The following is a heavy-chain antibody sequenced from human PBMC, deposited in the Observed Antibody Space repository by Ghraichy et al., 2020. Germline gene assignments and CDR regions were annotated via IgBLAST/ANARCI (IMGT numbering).Heavy chain of an antibody. V-gene: IGHV3-15*01. CDR1: GFTFRNAW. CDR3: TTYLVSGSYYPLYYYGMDV. CDR2: IKSKTDDGTA. Sequence: GGSLRLSCAASGFTFRNAWMSWVRQAPGKGLEWVGRIKSKTDDGTADYAAPVKDRFTISRDDSKNTLYLQMNSLKTEDTAVYYCTTYLVSGSYYPLYYYGMDVWGQGTTVTVSS. J-gene: IGHJ6*02. D-gene: IGHD3-10*01.